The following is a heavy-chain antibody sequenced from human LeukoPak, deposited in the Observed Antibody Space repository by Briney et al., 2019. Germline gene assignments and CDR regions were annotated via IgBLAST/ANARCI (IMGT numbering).Heavy chain of an antibody. D-gene: IGHD2-2*01. J-gene: IGHJ6*02. V-gene: IGHV3-15*01. CDR3: TTDSYCSTTTCYASSNYYYGLDA. Sequence: GSLRLSCAASGFTFSNAWMTWVRQAPGKGLEWVGRIYRNADGGTTDYAAPVKGRFTISRDDSKNTLYLLKTEDTAVYYCTTDSYCSTTTCYASSNYYYGLDAWGQGTSVTVSS. CDR2: IYRNADGGTT. CDR1: GFTFSNAW.